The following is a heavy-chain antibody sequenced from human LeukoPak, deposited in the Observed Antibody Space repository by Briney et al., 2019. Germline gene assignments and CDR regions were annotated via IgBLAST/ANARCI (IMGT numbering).Heavy chain of an antibody. CDR3: ALRGGGIAARKTGGWFDP. CDR1: GGSFSGYY. CDR2: INHSGST. Sequence: PSETLSLTCAVYGGSFSGYYWSWIRQPPGKGLEWIGEINHSGSTNYNPSLKSRVTISVDTSKNQFSLKLSSVTAADTAVYYCALRGGGIAARKTGGWFDPWGQGTLVTVSS. D-gene: IGHD6-6*01. J-gene: IGHJ5*02. V-gene: IGHV4-34*01.